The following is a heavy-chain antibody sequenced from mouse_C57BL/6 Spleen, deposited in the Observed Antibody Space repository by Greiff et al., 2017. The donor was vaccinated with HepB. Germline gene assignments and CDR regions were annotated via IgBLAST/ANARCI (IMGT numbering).Heavy chain of an antibody. J-gene: IGHJ4*01. CDR3: ARGITTVVAPYAMDY. D-gene: IGHD1-1*01. CDR2: INPSSGYT. V-gene: IGHV1-7*01. CDR1: GYTFTSYW. Sequence: VQLVESGAELVKPGASVKLSCKASGYTFTSYWMHWVKQRPGQGLEWIGYINPSSGYTKYNQKFKDKATLTADKSSSTAYMQLSSLTYEDSAVDYCARGITTVVAPYAMDYWGQGTSVTVSS.